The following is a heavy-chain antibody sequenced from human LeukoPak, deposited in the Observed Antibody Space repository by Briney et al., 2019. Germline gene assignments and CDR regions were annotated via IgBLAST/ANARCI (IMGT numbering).Heavy chain of an antibody. Sequence: PGGSLRLSCAASGFTFSSYAMHWVRQAPGKGLEWVAVISYDGSNKYYADSVKGRFTISRDNSKNTLYLQMNSLRAEDTAVYYCARDNTTFGVVTYAFDIWGQGTMVTVSS. D-gene: IGHD3-3*01. CDR2: ISYDGSNK. CDR1: GFTFSSYA. J-gene: IGHJ3*02. CDR3: ARDNTTFGVVTYAFDI. V-gene: IGHV3-30*01.